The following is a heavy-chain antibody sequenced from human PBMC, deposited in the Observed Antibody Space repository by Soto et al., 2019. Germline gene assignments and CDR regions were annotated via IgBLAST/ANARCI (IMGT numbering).Heavy chain of an antibody. Sequence: ASVKVSFKASGYTFTSYGISWVRQAPGQGLEWMGWVSAYNGNTNYAQKLQGRVTMTTDTSTSTAYMELRSLRSDDTAVYYCARDTIYCSGGSCYWDYWGQGTLVTFSS. CDR1: GYTFTSYG. D-gene: IGHD2-15*01. CDR2: VSAYNGNT. J-gene: IGHJ4*02. CDR3: ARDTIYCSGGSCYWDY. V-gene: IGHV1-18*01.